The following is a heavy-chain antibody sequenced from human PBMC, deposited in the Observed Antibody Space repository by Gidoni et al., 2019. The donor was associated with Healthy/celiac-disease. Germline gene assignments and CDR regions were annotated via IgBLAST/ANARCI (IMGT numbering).Heavy chain of an antibody. CDR2: IDHSGST. Sequence: QVQLQQRGAGLLKPAESLSLTCAVDGGSFSGYYWSWIRQPPGKGLEWIGAIDHSGSTNSNPSLKSRVTISVDTSKNQFSLKLSSVTAADTAVYYCAATTGATTYYFDYWGQGTLVTVSS. J-gene: IGHJ4*02. D-gene: IGHD1-26*01. CDR1: GGSFSGYY. CDR3: AATTGATTYYFDY. V-gene: IGHV4-34*01.